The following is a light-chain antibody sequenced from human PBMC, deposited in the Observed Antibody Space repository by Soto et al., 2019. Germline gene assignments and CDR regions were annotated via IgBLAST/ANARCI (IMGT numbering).Light chain of an antibody. J-gene: IGLJ1*01. V-gene: IGLV2-23*01. CDR2: EAS. CDR1: GSDVRTYNL. Sequence: QSALTQPASVSGSPGQSITISCTVTGSDVRTYNLVSWYQQHPGKVPKLIIYEASKRPSGVSNRFSGSQPGNTAYLTVSGLQAEDEADYYCCSYAGDKTYVFGSGTKLTVL. CDR3: CSYAGDKTYV.